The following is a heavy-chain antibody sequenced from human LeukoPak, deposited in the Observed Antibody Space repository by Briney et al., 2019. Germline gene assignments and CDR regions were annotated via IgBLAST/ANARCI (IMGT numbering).Heavy chain of an antibody. Sequence: SETLSLTCTVSGGPISSGGYYWSWIRQPPGKGLEWIGYIYHSGSTYYNPSLKSRVTISVDRSKNQFSLKLSSVTAADTAVYYCAEYGSSYGRFDPWGQGTLVSVSS. J-gene: IGHJ5*02. D-gene: IGHD6-13*01. CDR2: IYHSGST. V-gene: IGHV4-30-2*01. CDR1: GGPISSGGYY. CDR3: AEYGSSYGRFDP.